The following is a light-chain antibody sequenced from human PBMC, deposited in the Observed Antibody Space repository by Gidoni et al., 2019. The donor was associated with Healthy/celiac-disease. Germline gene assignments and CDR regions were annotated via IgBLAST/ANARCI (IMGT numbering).Light chain of an antibody. Sequence: DIQMTQSPSTLSASVGDRVTITCRASQSISSWLAWYQQKPGKAPKLLIYKASSLESGVPSRFSGSGSGTEFSLSISSLKPDDFATYYCQQYISYPWTFGQGTKVEIK. V-gene: IGKV1-5*03. CDR1: QSISSW. J-gene: IGKJ1*01. CDR2: KAS. CDR3: QQYISYPWT.